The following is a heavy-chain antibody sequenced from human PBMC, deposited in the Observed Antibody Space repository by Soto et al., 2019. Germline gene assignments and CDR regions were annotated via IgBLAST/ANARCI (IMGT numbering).Heavy chain of an antibody. D-gene: IGHD5-12*01. Sequence: TVGSQRHSYTALGGKWRGYGVTWILQEPGKGLEWVSAISYSGVSTYYADSVKGRFTISGDSPENTLSLQMNSLRVDDTAVYSCASTRGYSDYDLGNRGQGTLVTVSS. CDR3: ASTRGYSDYDLGN. CDR1: GGKWRGYG. CDR2: ISYSGVST. J-gene: IGHJ4*02. V-gene: IGHV3-23*01.